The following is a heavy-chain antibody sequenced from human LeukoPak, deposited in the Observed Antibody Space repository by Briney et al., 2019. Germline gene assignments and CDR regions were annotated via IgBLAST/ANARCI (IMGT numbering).Heavy chain of an antibody. CDR2: ISGSGGST. V-gene: IGHV3-23*01. CDR3: AKRKYCSSTSCYNYYYYYMDV. Sequence: PGGSLRLSCAASGFTFSSYAMSWVRQAPGKGLEWVSAISGSGGSTYYADSVKGRFTISRDNSKNTLYLQMNSLRAEDTAVYYCAKRKYCSSTSCYNYYYYYMDVWGKGTTVTVSS. D-gene: IGHD2-2*02. CDR1: GFTFSSYA. J-gene: IGHJ6*03.